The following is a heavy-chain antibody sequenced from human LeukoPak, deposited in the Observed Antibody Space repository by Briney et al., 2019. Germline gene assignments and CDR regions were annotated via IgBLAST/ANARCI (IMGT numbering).Heavy chain of an antibody. D-gene: IGHD3-22*01. CDR2: INCNSGGT. V-gene: IGHV1-2*02. Sequence: ASVTVSCKASGYTFTGYYMHWVRQAPGQGLEWMGWINCNSGGTNYAQKFQGRVTMTRDTSVSTAYMELSRLRSDDTAVYYCARDDSSGYYHRAFDIWGQGTMVTVSS. CDR1: GYTFTGYY. J-gene: IGHJ3*02. CDR3: ARDDSSGYYHRAFDI.